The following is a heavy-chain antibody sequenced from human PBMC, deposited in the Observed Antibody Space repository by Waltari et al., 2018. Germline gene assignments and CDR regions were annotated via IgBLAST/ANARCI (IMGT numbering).Heavy chain of an antibody. CDR3: ARRTNYYDSSGYSDY. V-gene: IGHV3-74*01. J-gene: IGHJ4*02. D-gene: IGHD3-22*01. CDR1: GFTFSSYW. Sequence: EVQLVESGGGLVQPGGSLRLSCAASGFTFSSYWMHWVGQAPGKGLVGVSRINSDGSSTSYADSVKGRFTISRDNAKNTLYLQMNSLRAEDTAVYYCARRTNYYDSSGYSDYWGQGTLVTVSS. CDR2: INSDGSST.